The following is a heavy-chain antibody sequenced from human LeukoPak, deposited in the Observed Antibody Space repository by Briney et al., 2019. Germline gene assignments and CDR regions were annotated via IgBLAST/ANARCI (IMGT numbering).Heavy chain of an antibody. CDR2: ISYDGSNK. CDR1: AFTFSSYG. D-gene: IGHD3-22*01. Sequence: GRSLRLSCAASAFTFSSYGMHWVRQAPAKGLEWVAVISYDGSNKYYGDSVKGCFTISRDNSKNTLFLQMNSLRAEDTAVYYCAKGGTYYYDTSSAYDWSDYFHYWGQGTLVTVSS. CDR3: AKGGTYYYDTSSAYDWSDYFHY. J-gene: IGHJ4*02. V-gene: IGHV3-30*18.